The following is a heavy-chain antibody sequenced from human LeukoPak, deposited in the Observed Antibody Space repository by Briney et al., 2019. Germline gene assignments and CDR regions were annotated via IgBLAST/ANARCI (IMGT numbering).Heavy chain of an antibody. CDR3: AKGGTPKYSSGWFDY. Sequence: GGPLRLSCAASGFTFDDYAMHWVRQAPGKGLEWVSGISWNSGSIGYADSVKGRFTISRDNAKNSLYLQMNSLRAEDTALYYCAKGGTPKYSSGWFDYWGQGTLVTVSS. CDR2: ISWNSGSI. CDR1: GFTFDDYA. D-gene: IGHD6-19*01. V-gene: IGHV3-9*01. J-gene: IGHJ4*02.